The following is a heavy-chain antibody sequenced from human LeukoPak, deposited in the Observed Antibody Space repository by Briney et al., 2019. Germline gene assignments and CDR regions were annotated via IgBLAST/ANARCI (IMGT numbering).Heavy chain of an antibody. D-gene: IGHD3-16*01. CDR1: GFTFSSYW. CDR2: IKHNGDEL. V-gene: IGHV3-7*01. CDR3: ARELRTFDS. Sequence: PGGSLRLSCAASGFTFSSYWMTWVRQAPGKGLEWVANIKHNGDELNYVDSVEDRFTISRDNAKSSLYLHMTDLRAEDTAVYFCARELRTFDSWGQGTLVTVSS. J-gene: IGHJ4*02.